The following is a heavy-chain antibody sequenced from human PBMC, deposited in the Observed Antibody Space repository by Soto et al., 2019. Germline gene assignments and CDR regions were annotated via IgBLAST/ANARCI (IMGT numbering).Heavy chain of an antibody. Sequence: SVKVSCKASGGTFSSYAISWVRQAPGQGLEWMGGIIPIFGTANYAQKFQGRVTITADESTSTAYMELSSLRSEDTAVYYCARSWYGDYNWFDPWGQGTLVTVSS. J-gene: IGHJ5*02. CDR3: ARSWYGDYNWFDP. CDR2: IIPIFGTA. V-gene: IGHV1-69*13. CDR1: GGTFSSYA. D-gene: IGHD2-21*02.